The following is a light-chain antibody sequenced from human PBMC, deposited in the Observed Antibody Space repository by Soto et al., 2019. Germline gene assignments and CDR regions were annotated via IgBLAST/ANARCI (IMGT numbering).Light chain of an antibody. Sequence: QAVVTQPPSASGTPGQRVTISCSGGSSNIGSDTVNWYQHLPGTAPKLLIYSNDQRPSGVPDRFSGSKSGTSASLAITGLQSEDEADYYCAAWDDSLNGSVFGTGTKLTVL. CDR1: SSNIGSDT. CDR3: AAWDDSLNGSV. J-gene: IGLJ1*01. CDR2: SND. V-gene: IGLV1-44*01.